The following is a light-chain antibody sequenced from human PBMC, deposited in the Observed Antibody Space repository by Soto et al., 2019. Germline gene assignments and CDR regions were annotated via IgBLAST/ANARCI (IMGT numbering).Light chain of an antibody. Sequence: QSALTQPASVSGSPGQSIAISCTGTSSDIGGYNYVSWFQQHPGKAPKLVIFDVSNRPSGVSNRFSGSKSGNTASLTISGLRAEDEADYYCSSYTRSSTLVFGGGTKVTVL. V-gene: IGLV2-14*01. CDR1: SSDIGGYNY. CDR3: SSYTRSSTLV. CDR2: DVS. J-gene: IGLJ2*01.